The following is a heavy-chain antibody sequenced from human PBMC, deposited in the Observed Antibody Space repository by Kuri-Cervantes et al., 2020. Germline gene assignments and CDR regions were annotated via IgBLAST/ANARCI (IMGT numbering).Heavy chain of an antibody. J-gene: IGHJ5*02. CDR3: ATRRVGATRWFDP. CDR2: IYYSGST. D-gene: IGHD1-26*01. V-gene: IGHV4-61*05. CDR1: GGSISSSSYY. Sequence: GSLRLSCTVSGGSISSSSYYWGWIRQPPGKGLEWIGYIYYSGSTNYNPSLKSRVTISVDTSKNQFSLKLSSVTAADTAVYYCATRRVGATRWFDPWGQGTLVTVSS.